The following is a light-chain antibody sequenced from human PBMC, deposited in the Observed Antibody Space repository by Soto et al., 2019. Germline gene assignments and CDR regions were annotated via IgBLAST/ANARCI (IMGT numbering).Light chain of an antibody. CDR1: SSNIGSNY. CDR3: AAWDDSLSGRYV. Sequence: QSVLTQPPSASGTPGQRVTISCSGSSSNIGSNYVYWYQQLPGTAPKLLIYSNNQRPSGVPDRFSGSKSGTSASLAINGLRSEDEADYYCAAWDDSLSGRYVFGTGTKLTVL. CDR2: SNN. J-gene: IGLJ1*01. V-gene: IGLV1-47*02.